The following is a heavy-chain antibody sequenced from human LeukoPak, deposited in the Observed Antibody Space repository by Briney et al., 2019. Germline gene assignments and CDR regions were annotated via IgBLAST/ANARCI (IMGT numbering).Heavy chain of an antibody. J-gene: IGHJ5*02. V-gene: IGHV4-59*08. D-gene: IGHD5-18*01. CDR3: ARWVPAMGVKYNWFDP. Sequence: SETLSLTCTVSGGSISSYYWSWIRQPPGKGLEWIGYIYYSGSTNYNPSLKSRVTISVDTSKNQFSLKLSSVTAADTAVYSCARWVPAMGVKYNWFDPWGQGTLVTVSS. CDR1: GGSISSYY. CDR2: IYYSGST.